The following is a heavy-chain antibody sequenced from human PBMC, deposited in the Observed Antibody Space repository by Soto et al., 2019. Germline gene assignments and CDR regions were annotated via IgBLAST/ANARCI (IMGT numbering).Heavy chain of an antibody. J-gene: IGHJ4*02. CDR1: GGSITSNHW. V-gene: IGHV4-4*02. Sequence: PSETLSLTCSVSGGSITSNHWWSWLRQAPGKCLEWIGEIFHRGTSHHNPSLESRVTLSVDKSMNQFSLMLTCVTAADTAVYYCASKYCPSTICYLFDNWGKGALVTV. CDR3: ASKYCPSTICYLFDN. D-gene: IGHD2-15*01. CDR2: IFHRGTS.